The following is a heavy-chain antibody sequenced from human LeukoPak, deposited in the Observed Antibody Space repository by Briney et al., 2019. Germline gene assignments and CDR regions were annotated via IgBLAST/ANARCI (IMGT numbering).Heavy chain of an antibody. J-gene: IGHJ2*01. CDR1: GGSFTSYY. Sequence: SETLSLTCTLSGGSFTSYYWSWLGQPPGKGGEGIGYIYYSGRNSGSTNYHPSLKIRVTISLDTSKNLSSLKLRSVTAADTAVYYCARRPIVDWYFDLWGRGTLVTVSS. V-gene: IGHV4-59*01. CDR3: ARRPIVDWYFDL. CDR2: IYYSGRNSGST. D-gene: IGHD1-26*01.